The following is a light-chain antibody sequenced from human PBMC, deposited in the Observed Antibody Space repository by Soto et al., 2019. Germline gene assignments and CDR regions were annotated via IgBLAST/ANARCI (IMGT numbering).Light chain of an antibody. CDR3: LQDYNYPPKT. Sequence: AIQMTQSPSSLSASVGDXVTITCRASQGIRNDLGWYQQKPGKAPKLLIYAASSLQSGVPSRFSGSGSGTDFTLTISSLQPEDFATYYCLQDYNYPPKTFRQGTKVDIK. V-gene: IGKV1-6*01. CDR1: QGIRND. J-gene: IGKJ1*01. CDR2: AAS.